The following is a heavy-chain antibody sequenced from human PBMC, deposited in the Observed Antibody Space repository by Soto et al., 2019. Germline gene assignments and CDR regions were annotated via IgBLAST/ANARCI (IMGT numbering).Heavy chain of an antibody. Sequence: PGGSLRLSCAAPGFTFSSYAMSWVRQAPGKGLEWVSAISGSGGSTYYADSVKGRFTISRDNSKNTLYLQMNSLRAEDTAVYYCAKVTRGYSGYDPGSYYFDYWGQGTLVTVSS. D-gene: IGHD5-12*01. CDR1: GFTFSSYA. V-gene: IGHV3-23*01. CDR2: ISGSGGST. CDR3: AKVTRGYSGYDPGSYYFDY. J-gene: IGHJ4*02.